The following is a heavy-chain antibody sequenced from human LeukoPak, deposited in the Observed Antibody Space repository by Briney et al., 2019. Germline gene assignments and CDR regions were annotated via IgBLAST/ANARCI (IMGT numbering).Heavy chain of an antibody. CDR2: INPNSGGS. V-gene: IGHV1-2*06. Sequence: ASVKVSCKASGYTFTGYYMHWVRQAPGQGLEWMGRINPNSGGSNYAQKFQGRVTMTRDTSISTAYMELSRLRSDDTAVYYCARSKGRRTSGYNHYYAMDVWGQGTTVTVSS. J-gene: IGHJ6*02. D-gene: IGHD3-22*01. CDR3: ARSKGRRTSGYNHYYAMDV. CDR1: GYTFTGYY.